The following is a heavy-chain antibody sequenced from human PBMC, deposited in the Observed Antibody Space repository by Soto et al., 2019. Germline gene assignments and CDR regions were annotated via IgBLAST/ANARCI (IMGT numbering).Heavy chain of an antibody. Sequence: QVQLQQWGAGLLKPSETLSLTCAVYGESFSGYYWGWIRQPPGKGLEWIGEINHSGSTNYNPSLKSRVTISVDTSNSQFSLKLSSVTAADTAVYYCARSYGSSWYMTVDYWGQGTLVTVSS. CDR1: GESFSGYY. D-gene: IGHD6-13*01. CDR3: ARSYGSSWYMTVDY. J-gene: IGHJ4*02. CDR2: INHSGST. V-gene: IGHV4-34*01.